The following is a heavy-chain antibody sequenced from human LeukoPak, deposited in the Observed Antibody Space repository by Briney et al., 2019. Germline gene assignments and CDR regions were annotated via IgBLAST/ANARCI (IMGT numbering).Heavy chain of an antibody. V-gene: IGHV1-2*02. CDR2: INPQSGGT. Sequence: ASVKVSCEASGYTFTGYYMYWVRQAPGQGLEWMGWINPQSGGTNYAQKFRGRVTMTRDTSISTAFMELSSLRSDDTAVYYCARGRLGSSGWDSYYYYMDVWGKGTTVAVSS. D-gene: IGHD6-19*01. CDR3: ARGRLGSSGWDSYYYYMDV. J-gene: IGHJ6*03. CDR1: GYTFTGYY.